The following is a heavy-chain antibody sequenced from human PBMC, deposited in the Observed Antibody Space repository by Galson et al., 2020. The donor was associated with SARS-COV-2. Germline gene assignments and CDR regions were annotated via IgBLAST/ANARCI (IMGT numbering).Heavy chain of an antibody. CDR3: ARASRTIFGVVKHFDY. V-gene: IGHV4-31*03. Sequence: ETSETLSLTCTVSGGSISSGGYYWSWIRQHPGKGLEWIGYIYYSGSTYYNPSLKSRVTISVDTSKNQFSLKLSSVTAADTAVYYCARASRTIFGVVKHFDYWGQGTWSPSPQ. CDR2: IYYSGST. CDR1: GGSISSGGYY. D-gene: IGHD3-3*01. J-gene: IGHJ4*02.